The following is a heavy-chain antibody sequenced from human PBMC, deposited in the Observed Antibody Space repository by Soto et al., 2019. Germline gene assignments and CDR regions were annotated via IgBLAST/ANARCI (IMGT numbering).Heavy chain of an antibody. J-gene: IGHJ6*02. CDR3: AREDPGFSWFGEYPKGSGVGGMDV. CDR1: GGSISSGDYC. Sequence: QVQLQESGPGLVKPSQTLSLTCTVSGGSISSGDYCWSWIRQPPGKGLEWIGYIYYSGSTYYNPSLKIRFTLSVDTSKNQFSLKLSSVTAADTAVYYCAREDPGFSWFGEYPKGSGVGGMDVWGQGTTVTVSS. V-gene: IGHV4-30-4*01. D-gene: IGHD3-10*01. CDR2: IYYSGST.